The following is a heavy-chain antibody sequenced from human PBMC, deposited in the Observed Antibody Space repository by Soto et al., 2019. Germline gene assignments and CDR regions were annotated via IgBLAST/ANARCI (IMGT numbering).Heavy chain of an antibody. CDR1: GGSISRSGYF. Sequence: QVQLQESGPGLVKPSQTLSLTCTVSGGSISRSGYFWSWLRQHPGKGLEWIGYIYDSGSTYYNPSLKSRVSLSVDTSKNQCSLNLTSVTAADTAMYYCARSSRSYFDYWGQGTLVTVSS. V-gene: IGHV4-31*03. CDR3: ARSSRSYFDY. J-gene: IGHJ4*02. CDR2: IYDSGST.